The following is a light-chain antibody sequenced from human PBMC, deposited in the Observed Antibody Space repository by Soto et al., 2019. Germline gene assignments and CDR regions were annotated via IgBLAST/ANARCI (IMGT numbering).Light chain of an antibody. CDR3: QQYGSSRT. J-gene: IGKJ1*01. Sequence: EIVLTQSPGTLSLSPGERATLPCRASQSISNNYLAWYQQKPGQAPRLLIYDASSRATGIPDRFSGSGSGTDFTLTISRLEPEDFAVYYCQQYGSSRTFGQGTKVEIK. V-gene: IGKV3-20*01. CDR2: DAS. CDR1: QSISNNY.